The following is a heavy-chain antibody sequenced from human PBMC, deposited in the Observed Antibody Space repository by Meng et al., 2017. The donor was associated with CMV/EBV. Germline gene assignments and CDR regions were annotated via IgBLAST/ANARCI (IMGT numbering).Heavy chain of an antibody. CDR2: MNPNSGNT. D-gene: IGHD3-9*01. J-gene: IGHJ3*02. CDR1: GYTFTSYD. Sequence: ASVKVSCKASGYTFTSYDINWVRQATGQGLEWMGWMNPNSGNTGYAQKFQGRVTMTRNASISTAYMELSSLRSEDTAVYYCARDIRYPGTDDAFDIWGQGTMVTVSS. V-gene: IGHV1-8*01. CDR3: ARDIRYPGTDDAFDI.